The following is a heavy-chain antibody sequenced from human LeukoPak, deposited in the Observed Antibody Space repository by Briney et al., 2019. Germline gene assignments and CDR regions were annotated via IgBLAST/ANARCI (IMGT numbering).Heavy chain of an antibody. CDR2: ISWNSGSI. CDR1: GFTFDDHA. V-gene: IGHV3-9*01. Sequence: PGGSLRLSCTASGFTFDDHAMHWVRQAPGKGLEWVSAISWNSGSIVYADSVKGRFTISRDNARNSLYLQMNSLRAEDTALYFCAKDSQAHYYYDSSGYFEYWGQGTLVTVSS. D-gene: IGHD3-22*01. CDR3: AKDSQAHYYYDSSGYFEY. J-gene: IGHJ4*02.